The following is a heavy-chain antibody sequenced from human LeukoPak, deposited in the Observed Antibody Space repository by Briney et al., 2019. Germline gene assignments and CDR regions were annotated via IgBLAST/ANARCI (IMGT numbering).Heavy chain of an antibody. Sequence: GGSLRLSCAASGFTFSSYSMNWVRQAPGKGLEWVSSISSSSSYIYYADSVKGRFTIFRDNAKNSLYLQMNSLRAEDTAVYYCARDLNYDFWSGPYFDYWGQGTLVTVSS. V-gene: IGHV3-21*01. CDR1: GFTFSSYS. CDR2: ISSSSSYI. CDR3: ARDLNYDFWSGPYFDY. J-gene: IGHJ4*02. D-gene: IGHD3-3*01.